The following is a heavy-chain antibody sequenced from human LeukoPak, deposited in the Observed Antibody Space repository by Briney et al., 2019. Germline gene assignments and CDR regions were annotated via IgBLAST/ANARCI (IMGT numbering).Heavy chain of an antibody. D-gene: IGHD3-9*01. V-gene: IGHV3-48*02. Sequence: GGSLRLSCEASGFPFSSYVMSWVRQAPGKGLEWIAYINHNAEMILYPDFVKGRFTISRDNAKNSLYLQMTVLRDEDTAIYYCARDHDWAFDLWGQGTLVTVSS. CDR3: ARDHDWAFDL. J-gene: IGHJ4*02. CDR1: GFPFSSYV. CDR2: INHNAEMI.